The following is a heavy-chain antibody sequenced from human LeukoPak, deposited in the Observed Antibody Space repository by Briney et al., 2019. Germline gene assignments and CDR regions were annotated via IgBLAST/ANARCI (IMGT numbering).Heavy chain of an antibody. D-gene: IGHD3-16*02. Sequence: SQTLSLTCTVSGGSISSGDYYWSWIRQLPGKGLEWIAYIYYSGGTYYNPSLESRVTISVDTSKNQFSLKLSSVTAADTAVYYCARLRLGELSSLPEHRYYYYYGMDVWGQGTTVTVSS. CDR3: ARLRLGELSSLPEHRYYYYYGMDV. V-gene: IGHV4-31*03. CDR1: GGSISSGDYY. CDR2: IYYSGGT. J-gene: IGHJ6*02.